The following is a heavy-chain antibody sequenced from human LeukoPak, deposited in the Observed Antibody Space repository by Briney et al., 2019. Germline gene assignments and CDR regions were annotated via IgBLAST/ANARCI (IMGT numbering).Heavy chain of an antibody. Sequence: ASVKVSCKASGYTFTGYYMHWVRQAPGQGLEWMGWINPNSGGTNYAQKFQGRVTMTRDTSSSTAYMELSRLRSDDTAVYYCARDRVAAALFDPWGQGTLVTVSS. CDR2: INPNSGGT. V-gene: IGHV1-2*02. CDR1: GYTFTGYY. CDR3: ARDRVAAALFDP. D-gene: IGHD6-19*01. J-gene: IGHJ5*02.